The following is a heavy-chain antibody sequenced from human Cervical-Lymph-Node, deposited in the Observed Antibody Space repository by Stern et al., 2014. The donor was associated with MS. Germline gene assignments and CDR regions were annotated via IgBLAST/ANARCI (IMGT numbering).Heavy chain of an antibody. CDR1: GFPFSSYG. J-gene: IGHJ4*02. D-gene: IGHD3-9*01. CDR2: IWYDGSNK. V-gene: IGHV3-33*06. Sequence: VHLVESGGDVVQPGRPLRLSCAASGFPFSSYGMHWVPQAPGKGLGWVAIIWYDGSNKYYRDSVRGRFTISSDNSKNTLYLQMNSLRAEDTAVYYCAKEHARYDILTGPMDYWGQGTLVTVSS. CDR3: AKEHARYDILTGPMDY.